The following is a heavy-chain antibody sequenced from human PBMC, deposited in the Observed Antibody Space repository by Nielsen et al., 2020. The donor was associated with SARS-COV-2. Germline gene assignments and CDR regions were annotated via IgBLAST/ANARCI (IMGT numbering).Heavy chain of an antibody. D-gene: IGHD3-10*01. J-gene: IGHJ5*02. CDR3: ARGGFQRWFGDLDWFDP. Sequence: SETLSLTRAVYGGSFSGYYWSWIRQPPGKGLEWIGEINHSGSTNYNPSLKSRVTISVDTSKNQFSLKLSSVTAADTAVYYCARGGFQRWFGDLDWFDPWGQGTLVTVSS. V-gene: IGHV4-34*01. CDR2: INHSGST. CDR1: GGSFSGYY.